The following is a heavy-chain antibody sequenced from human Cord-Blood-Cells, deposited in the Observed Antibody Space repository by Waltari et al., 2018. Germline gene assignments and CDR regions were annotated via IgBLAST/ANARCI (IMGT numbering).Heavy chain of an antibody. CDR3: ARGRGANWFDP. CDR2: ISSSSSYI. V-gene: IGHV3-21*01. Sequence: EVQLVESGGGLVKPGGSLRLSCAASGFTFSSYSMNWVRQAPGKGLEWVSSISSSSSYIYYADSVKGRFTISRDNAKNSLYLQMKSLRAEDTAVYYCARGRGANWFDPWGQGTLVTVSS. D-gene: IGHD1-26*01. CDR1: GFTFSSYS. J-gene: IGHJ5*02.